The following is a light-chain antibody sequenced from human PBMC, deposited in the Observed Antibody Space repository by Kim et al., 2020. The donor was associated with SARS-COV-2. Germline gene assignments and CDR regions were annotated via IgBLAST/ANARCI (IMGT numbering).Light chain of an antibody. CDR2: GAS. J-gene: IGKJ1*01. Sequence: EIVLTQSPGTLSLSPGERATLSCSASQSVSSSYLAWYQQKPGQAPRLFIYGASSRATGIPDRFSGSGSGTDFTLTISRLEPEDFAVYYCQQYYMSPWTFGQGTKVDIK. V-gene: IGKV3-20*01. CDR1: QSVSSSY. CDR3: QQYYMSPWT.